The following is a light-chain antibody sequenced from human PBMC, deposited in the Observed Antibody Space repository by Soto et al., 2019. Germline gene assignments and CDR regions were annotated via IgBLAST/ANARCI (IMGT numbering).Light chain of an antibody. J-gene: IGKJ4*01. Sequence: DIQMTQSPSSLSASVGDRVTITXQXXXXISXXLNWYQQKPGKAPKILIYDVSVLEAGVPSRFXXGGXGXHXXXXXXXXXAEDAATYYCXQFDNLPLTFAGGTKVEIK. CDR2: DVS. CDR1: XXISXX. CDR3: XQFDNLPLT. V-gene: IGKV1-33*01.